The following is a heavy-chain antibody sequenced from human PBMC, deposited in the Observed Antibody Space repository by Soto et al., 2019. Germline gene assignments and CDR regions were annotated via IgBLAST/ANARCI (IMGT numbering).Heavy chain of an antibody. J-gene: IGHJ6*02. Sequence: QLQLVQSGVAVRKPGASVKVSCKASGYIFTNYGISWVRQAQGQGLEWMGWISGYNGNTNYAQKFQDRVTMTTDTSTSTSDMELRSLGSDDTAVYYCARDRVVVVTSIIPTYYDYAMDLWGPGTTVTVSS. CDR3: ARDRVVVVTSIIPTYYDYAMDL. D-gene: IGHD3-3*01. CDR2: ISGYNGNT. CDR1: GYIFTNYG. V-gene: IGHV1-18*01.